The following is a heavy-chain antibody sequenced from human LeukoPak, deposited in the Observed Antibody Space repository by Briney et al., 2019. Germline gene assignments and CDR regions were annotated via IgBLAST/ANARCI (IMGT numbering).Heavy chain of an antibody. CDR1: GYTFSSYW. V-gene: IGHV5-51*01. Sequence: MPGESLKISCKGSGYTFSSYWIGWVRQMPGKGLEWVGIIYPGDSDTRYSPSFQGQVTISADTSISTAYLQWSSLKASDTAIYNCARRSNLWELNDYWGKGTLVPVSS. CDR2: IYPGDSDT. J-gene: IGHJ4*02. D-gene: IGHD1-26*01. CDR3: ARRSNLWELNDY.